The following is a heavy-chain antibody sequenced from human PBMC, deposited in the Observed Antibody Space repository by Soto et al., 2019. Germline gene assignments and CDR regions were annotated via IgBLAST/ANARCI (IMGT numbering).Heavy chain of an antibody. J-gene: IGHJ4*02. V-gene: IGHV1-46*01. CDR3: ARSTDRYYFDY. CDR1: GYTFINYY. Sequence: RASVKVSCKASGYTFINYYLHWVRQAPGQGLEWLGTINPSSGATTSAQKFQARVTMTRGSSPRTVDLGLSSLRSDDTAVYYCARSTDRYYFDYWGQGTLVTVSS. D-gene: IGHD1-1*01. CDR2: INPSSGAT.